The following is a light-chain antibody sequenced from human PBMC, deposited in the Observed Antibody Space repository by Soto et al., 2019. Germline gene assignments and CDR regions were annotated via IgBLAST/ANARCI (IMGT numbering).Light chain of an antibody. V-gene: IGKV3-20*01. CDR2: GAS. CDR3: QQYASSPWT. CDR1: QSVTSNY. Sequence: EIVLTQSPGTLSLSPGERATLSCRASQSVTSNYLAWYQQKPGQAPSLLIYGASARAAGIPDRVSGSGTGTDFALTISGLEPEDFAVYFWQQYASSPWTFGQGTKVEIK. J-gene: IGKJ1*01.